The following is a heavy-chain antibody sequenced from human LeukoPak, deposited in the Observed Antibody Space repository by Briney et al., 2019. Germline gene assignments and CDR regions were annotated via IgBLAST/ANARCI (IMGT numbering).Heavy chain of an antibody. Sequence: PGRSLRLSCAASGFTFSSYGMHWVRQAPGKGLEWVAVILNDGSQEKYADSVKGRFTISRDNSKNTLFLQMNSLRAEDTAVYYCTAGGGNFIEYYFDYWGQGTLVTVSS. J-gene: IGHJ4*02. CDR3: TAGGGNFIEYYFDY. CDR2: ILNDGSQE. V-gene: IGHV3-33*01. D-gene: IGHD4-23*01. CDR1: GFTFSSYG.